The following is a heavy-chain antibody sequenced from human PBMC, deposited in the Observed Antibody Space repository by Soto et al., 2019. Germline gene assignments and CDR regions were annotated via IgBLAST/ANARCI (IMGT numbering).Heavy chain of an antibody. CDR1: GYTFTGYY. J-gene: IGHJ5*02. D-gene: IGHD6-13*01. Sequence: QVQLVQSGAEVKKPGASVKVSCKASGYTFTGYYMHWVRQAPGQGLEWMGWINPNSGGTNYAQKFQGWVTMTRDTSSSTAYMELRRRRSDDTAVADCARDLWGEQHLVPKGIGPFDRWGQGTLVAVSS. CDR3: ARDLWGEQHLVPKGIGPFDR. V-gene: IGHV1-2*04. CDR2: INPNSGGT.